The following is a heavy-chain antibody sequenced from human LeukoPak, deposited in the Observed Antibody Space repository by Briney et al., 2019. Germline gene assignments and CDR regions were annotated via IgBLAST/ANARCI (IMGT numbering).Heavy chain of an antibody. D-gene: IGHD3-22*01. J-gene: IGHJ4*02. CDR1: GYTFTDYS. CDR2: INPNSGGT. CDR3: AREADYGSGYFYVFNN. Sequence: VASVKVSCKASGYTFTDYSMHWMRQAPGQGLEWMGWINPNSGGTSYPQKFQDRVTMIRDTSISTVYMELSSLRPDDTAMYYCAREADYGSGYFYVFNNWGQGTLVTVSS. V-gene: IGHV1-2*02.